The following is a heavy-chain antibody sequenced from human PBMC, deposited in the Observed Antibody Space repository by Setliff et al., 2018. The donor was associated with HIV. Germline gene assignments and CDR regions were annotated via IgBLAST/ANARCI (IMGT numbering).Heavy chain of an antibody. D-gene: IGHD3-10*01. Sequence: PGSSLKISCAASGINFSNAWMSWVRQAPGKGLEWVGRIKSKSNGETTDSAAPVKGRFTISRDDSKNTLYLQMNSLRTEDTAVYFCTTSQEYYFGSGTPVDYWGQGTLVTV. V-gene: IGHV3-15*01. CDR1: GINFSNAW. J-gene: IGHJ4*02. CDR2: IKSKSNGETT. CDR3: TTSQEYYFGSGTPVDY.